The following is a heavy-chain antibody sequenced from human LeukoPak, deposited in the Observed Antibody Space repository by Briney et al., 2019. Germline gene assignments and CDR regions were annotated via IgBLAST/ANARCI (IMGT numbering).Heavy chain of an antibody. CDR3: ARDGYDSSGYYYPLGY. CDR1: GGSISSSSYY. CDR2: IYYSGST. J-gene: IGHJ4*02. Sequence: SETLSLTCTVSGGSISSSSYYWGWIRQPPGKGLEWIGSIYYSGSTYYNPSLKSRVTISVDTSKNQFSLKLSSVTVADTAVYYCARDGYDSSGYYYPLGYWGQGTLVTVSS. V-gene: IGHV4-39*07. D-gene: IGHD3-22*01.